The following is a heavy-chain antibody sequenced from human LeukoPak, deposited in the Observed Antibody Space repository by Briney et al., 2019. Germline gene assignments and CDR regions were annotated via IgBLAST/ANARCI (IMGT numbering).Heavy chain of an antibody. J-gene: IGHJ4*02. D-gene: IGHD6-6*01. Sequence: ASVKVSCKASGYTFTSYGISWVRQAPGQGLEWMGWISAYNDNTNHAQKLQGRVTMTTDTSTSTAYMELRSLRSDDTAVYYCARCIAARRYFQGELDYWGQGTLVTVSS. V-gene: IGHV1-18*01. CDR2: ISAYNDNT. CDR1: GYTFTSYG. CDR3: ARCIAARRYFQGELDY.